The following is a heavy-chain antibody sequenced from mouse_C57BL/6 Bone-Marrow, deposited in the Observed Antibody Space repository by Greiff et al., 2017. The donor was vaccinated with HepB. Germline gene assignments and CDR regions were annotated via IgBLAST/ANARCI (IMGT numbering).Heavy chain of an antibody. Sequence: EVKVEESGGGLVQPQGSLKLSCAASGFSFNTYAMNWVRQAPGKGLEWVARIRSKSNNYATYYADSVKDRFTISRDDSESMLYLQMNNLKTEDTAMYYCVRQEGDGYYVWFAYWGQGTLVTVSA. CDR3: VRQEGDGYYVWFAY. J-gene: IGHJ3*01. CDR1: GFSFNTYA. CDR2: IRSKSNNYAT. V-gene: IGHV10-1*01. D-gene: IGHD2-3*01.